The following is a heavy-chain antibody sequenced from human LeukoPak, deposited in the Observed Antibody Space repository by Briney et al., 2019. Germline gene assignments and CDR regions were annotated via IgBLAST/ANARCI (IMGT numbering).Heavy chain of an antibody. J-gene: IGHJ6*03. CDR1: GDSIIGYY. V-gene: IGHV4-39*07. D-gene: IGHD3-10*01. CDR3: AREDSGSYYNFYYFYMDV. CDR2: IYYTGNT. Sequence: PSETLSLTCSVSGDSIIGYYWGWIRQPPGKGLEWIGNIYYTGNTYYNSSLKSRVTLSVDTSKTQFYLSLSSVTAADTAVYYCAREDSGSYYNFYYFYMDVWGKGTTVTISS.